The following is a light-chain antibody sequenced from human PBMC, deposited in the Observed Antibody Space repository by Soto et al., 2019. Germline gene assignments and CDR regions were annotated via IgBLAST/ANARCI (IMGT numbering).Light chain of an antibody. J-gene: IGKJ1*01. Sequence: DIVLTQSPGTLSLSPGERATLSCRARQSVIRNYLAWYQQKTGQAPRLLIYGASSRATGIPDRFSGSGSGTDFTLSISSLEPEDFAVYYCQKYINSPWTCDQGTKVDIK. V-gene: IGKV3-20*01. CDR3: QKYINSPWT. CDR2: GAS. CDR1: QSVIRNY.